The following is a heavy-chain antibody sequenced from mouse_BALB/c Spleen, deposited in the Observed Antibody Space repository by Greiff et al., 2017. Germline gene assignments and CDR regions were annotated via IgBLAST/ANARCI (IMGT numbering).Heavy chain of an antibody. CDR1: GFTFSDYY. CDR2: ISDGGSYT. Sequence: DVHLVESGGGLVKPGGSLKLSCAASGFTFSDYYMYWVRQTPEKRLEWVATISDGGSYTYYPDSVKGRFTISRDNAKNNLYLQMSSLKSEDTAMYYCARSGDYGSRNYFDYWGQGTTLTVSS. CDR3: ARSGDYGSRNYFDY. J-gene: IGHJ2*01. V-gene: IGHV5-4*02. D-gene: IGHD1-1*01.